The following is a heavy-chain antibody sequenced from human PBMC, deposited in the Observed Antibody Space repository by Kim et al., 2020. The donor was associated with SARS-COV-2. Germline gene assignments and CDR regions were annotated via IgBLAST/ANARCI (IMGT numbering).Heavy chain of an antibody. CDR2: IIPIFGTA. D-gene: IGHD6-13*01. Sequence: SVKVSCKASGGTFSSYAISWVRQAPGQGLEWMGGIIPIFGTANYAQKFQGRVTITADESTSTAYMELSSLRSEDTAVYYCARDPGGSSWYSDYYYGMDVWGQGTTVTVSS. CDR3: ARDPGGSSWYSDYYYGMDV. J-gene: IGHJ6*02. V-gene: IGHV1-69*13. CDR1: GGTFSSYA.